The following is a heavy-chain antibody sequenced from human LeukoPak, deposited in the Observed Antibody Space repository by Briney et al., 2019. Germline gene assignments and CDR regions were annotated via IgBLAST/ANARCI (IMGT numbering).Heavy chain of an antibody. Sequence: KPSETLSLTCAVYGGSFSGYYWSWIRQPPGKGLEWIGEINHSGSTNYNPSLKSRVTISVDTSKNQFSLKLSSVTAADTAVYYCARLVRWLPFDYWGQGTLVTVSS. V-gene: IGHV4-34*01. D-gene: IGHD5-12*01. J-gene: IGHJ4*02. CDR3: ARLVRWLPFDY. CDR1: GGSFSGYY. CDR2: INHSGST.